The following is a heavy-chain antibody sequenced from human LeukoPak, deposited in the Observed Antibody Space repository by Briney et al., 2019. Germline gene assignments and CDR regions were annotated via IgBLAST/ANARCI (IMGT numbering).Heavy chain of an antibody. CDR2: IYYSGST. Sequence: SETLSLTCTVSGGSISSGDYYWSWIRQPPGKGLEWIGYIYYSGSTYYNPSLKSRVTISVDTPKNQFSLKLSSVTAADTAVYYCARGLRGDPSDYWGQGTLVTVSS. J-gene: IGHJ4*02. V-gene: IGHV4-30-4*01. CDR1: GGSISSGDYY. CDR3: ARGLRGDPSDY.